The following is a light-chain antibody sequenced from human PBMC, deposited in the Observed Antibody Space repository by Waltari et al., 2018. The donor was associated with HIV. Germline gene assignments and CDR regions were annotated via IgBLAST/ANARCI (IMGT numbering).Light chain of an antibody. CDR3: QSYDSSLSGWV. CDR2: GNS. Sequence: QSVLTQPPSVSGAPGQRVTISCTGSSSNIGAPYDVHWYHQLPGSAPKLLLYGNSNRPSGVPDRFSGSKSGTSASLAITELQAEDEADYYCQSYDSSLSGWVFGGGTKLTVL. V-gene: IGLV1-40*01. CDR1: SSNIGAPYD. J-gene: IGLJ3*02.